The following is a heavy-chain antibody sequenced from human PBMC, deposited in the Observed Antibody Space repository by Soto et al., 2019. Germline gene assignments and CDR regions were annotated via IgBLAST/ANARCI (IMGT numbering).Heavy chain of an antibody. J-gene: IGHJ6*04. Sequence: GESLKISCKASGYSLTTYWIGWVRQMPGKGLEWMGIIYPGDSDTKYSPSLQGQVSISADTSISTAYLQWTSLKASDTAMYYCARSRGGVYSVGGYSPSGYYNCGIDVWGKGTKVTVSS. D-gene: IGHD6-19*01. CDR1: GYSLTTYW. V-gene: IGHV5-51*01. CDR3: ARSRGGVYSVGGYSPSGYYNCGIDV. CDR2: IYPGDSDT.